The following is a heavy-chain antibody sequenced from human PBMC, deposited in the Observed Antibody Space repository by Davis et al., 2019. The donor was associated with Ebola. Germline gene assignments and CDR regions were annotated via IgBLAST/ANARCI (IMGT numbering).Heavy chain of an antibody. V-gene: IGHV1-8*01. D-gene: IGHD3-16*01. Sequence: AASVKVSCKASGYTFTTYDITWVRQATGQGLEWMGWMNPHSGNPGYAQKFQGRVTMTRDTSISTAYMELSSLTSEDTAVYYCARDGSLLWGIRYWGQGTLVTVSS. CDR3: ARDGSLLWGIRY. CDR2: MNPHSGNP. CDR1: GYTFTTYD. J-gene: IGHJ4*02.